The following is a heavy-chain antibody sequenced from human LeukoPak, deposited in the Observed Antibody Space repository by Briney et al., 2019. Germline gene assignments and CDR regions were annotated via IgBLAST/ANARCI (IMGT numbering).Heavy chain of an antibody. V-gene: IGHV3-30*02. CDR3: AKDLKVGATYYYYMDV. CDR2: VRFDDTSK. Sequence: PGGSLRLSCAASGFTFCNYGMHWVRQAPGKGLEWVAFVRFDDTSKFYADSVKGRFTIFRDNSKNMLSLQMNSLRVEDTAVYYCAKDLKVGATYYYYMDVWGKGTTVSVSS. D-gene: IGHD1-26*01. J-gene: IGHJ6*03. CDR1: GFTFCNYG.